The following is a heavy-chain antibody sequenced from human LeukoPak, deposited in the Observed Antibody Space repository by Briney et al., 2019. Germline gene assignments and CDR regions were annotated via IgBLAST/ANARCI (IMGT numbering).Heavy chain of an antibody. D-gene: IGHD4-17*01. V-gene: IGHV3-66*01. Sequence: GGSLRLSCVVSGFTVSSNYMSWVRQAPGKGLEWVSVIYSGGTTNYADSVKGRFTVYRDNSKNTLYLQMNSLRAEDTAVYYCASRLTTGYWGQGTLVTVSS. CDR3: ASRLTTGY. J-gene: IGHJ4*02. CDR2: IYSGGTT. CDR1: GFTVSSNY.